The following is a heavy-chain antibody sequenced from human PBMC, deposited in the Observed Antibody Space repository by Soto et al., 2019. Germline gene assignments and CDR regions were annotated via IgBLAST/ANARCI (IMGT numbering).Heavy chain of an antibody. J-gene: IGHJ1*01. CDR2: ISGSGSST. CDR3: AKELYSSSWAYFQH. D-gene: IGHD6-13*01. CDR1: GFPFSSYA. Sequence: GRLMRHSCAVAGFPFSSYAMSWVSQAPGKGLEWVSAISGSGSSTYYADSVKGRFTISRDNSKNTLYLQMNSLRAEDTAVYYCAKELYSSSWAYFQHWGQGTLVAVSS. V-gene: IGHV3-23*01.